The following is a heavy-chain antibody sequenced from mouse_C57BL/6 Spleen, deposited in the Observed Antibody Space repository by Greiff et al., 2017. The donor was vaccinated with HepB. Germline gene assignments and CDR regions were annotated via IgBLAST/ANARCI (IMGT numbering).Heavy chain of an antibody. CDR1: GYTFTGYW. J-gene: IGHJ3*01. V-gene: IGHV1-9*01. Sequence: QVQLKESGAELMKPGASVKLSCKATGYTFTGYWIEWVKQRPGHGLEWIGEILPGSGSTNYNEKFKGKATFTADTSSNTAYMQLSSLTTEDSAIYYCASGHDFPPSFAYWGQGTLVTVSA. D-gene: IGHD2-4*01. CDR3: ASGHDFPPSFAY. CDR2: ILPGSGST.